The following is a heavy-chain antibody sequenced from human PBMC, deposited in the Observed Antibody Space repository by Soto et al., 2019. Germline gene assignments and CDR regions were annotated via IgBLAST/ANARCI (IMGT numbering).Heavy chain of an antibody. V-gene: IGHV4-39*01. CDR3: ARPRGYSYGLDY. D-gene: IGHD5-18*01. Sequence: SETLSLTCTVSGGSISSSSYYWGWIRQPPGKGLEWIGSIYYSGSTYYNPSLKSRVTISVDTSKNQFSLKLSSVIAADTAVYYCARPRGYSYGLDYWGQGTLVTAPQ. J-gene: IGHJ4*02. CDR2: IYYSGST. CDR1: GGSISSSSYY.